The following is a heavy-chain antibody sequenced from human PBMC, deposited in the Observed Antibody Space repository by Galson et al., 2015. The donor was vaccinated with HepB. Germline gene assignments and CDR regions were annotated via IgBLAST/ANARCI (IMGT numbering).Heavy chain of an antibody. J-gene: IGHJ3*02. Sequence: SLRLSCAASGFTVSSNYMSWVRQAPGKGLEWVSVLNSDGSTYYADSVKGRFTISRHNSWNTLYLQMNSLTTEDTAVYYCAKVATTPVWAFDIWGQGTMVTVSS. CDR2: LNSDGST. CDR1: GFTVSSNY. CDR3: AKVATTPVWAFDI. V-gene: IGHV3-53*04. D-gene: IGHD5-12*01.